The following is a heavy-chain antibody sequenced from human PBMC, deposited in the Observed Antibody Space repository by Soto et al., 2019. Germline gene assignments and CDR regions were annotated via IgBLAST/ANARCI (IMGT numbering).Heavy chain of an antibody. J-gene: IGHJ4*02. D-gene: IGHD2-21*01. CDR2: IFWDGGTA. CDR3: AKSGGEYYFDY. V-gene: IGHV3-43*01. Sequence: GGSLRLSCAASGFTIDDYSMHWVRQTPGKGLEWISLIFWDGGTAYYAGSVKGRFTTSRDNSKNTLYLQMNSLRSDDTALYYCAKSGGEYYFDYWGQGTLVTVSS. CDR1: GFTIDDYS.